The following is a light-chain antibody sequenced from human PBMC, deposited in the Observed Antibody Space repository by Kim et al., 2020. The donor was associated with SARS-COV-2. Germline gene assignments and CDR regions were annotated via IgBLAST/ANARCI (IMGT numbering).Light chain of an antibody. J-gene: IGLJ1*01. V-gene: IGLV3-1*01. CDR1: KLGDKY. CDR2: QDN. CDR3: QAWDSSTHNYV. Sequence: SYELTQPPSVSVSPGQTARITCSGYKLGDKYVSWYQQKPGQSPVVVFYQDNQRPSGIPERFSGSNSGNTATLTISGTQAMDEADYYCQAWDSSTHNYVFGAGTKVTVL.